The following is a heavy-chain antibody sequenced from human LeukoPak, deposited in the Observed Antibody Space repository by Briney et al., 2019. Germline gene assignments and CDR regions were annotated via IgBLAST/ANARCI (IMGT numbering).Heavy chain of an antibody. D-gene: IGHD3-9*01. V-gene: IGHV1-46*01. J-gene: IGHJ4*02. CDR2: INPSSGTT. Sequence: ASVKVSCKASGYTFTSYYMHWVRQAPGQGLEWLGIINPSSGTTTYAQKLQGRVTMTTDTSTSTAYMELRSLRSDDTAVYYCARDTYYDILTGYRGSIDYWGQGTLVTVSS. CDR1: GYTFTSYY. CDR3: ARDTYYDILTGYRGSIDY.